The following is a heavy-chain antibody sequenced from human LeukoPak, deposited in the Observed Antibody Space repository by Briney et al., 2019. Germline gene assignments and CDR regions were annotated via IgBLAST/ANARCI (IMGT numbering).Heavy chain of an antibody. Sequence: GGSLRLSCAASGFTLSSYAMSWLPHAPGKALEWGSVMSGGGGSTYYADSVTGRFTISRDNSESTLYLQMNSLRAEDTAVYYCAKGYSSGWDYWYFDLWGRGTLVTVSS. V-gene: IGHV3-23*01. D-gene: IGHD6-19*01. J-gene: IGHJ2*01. CDR2: MSGGGGST. CDR1: GFTLSSYA. CDR3: AKGYSSGWDYWYFDL.